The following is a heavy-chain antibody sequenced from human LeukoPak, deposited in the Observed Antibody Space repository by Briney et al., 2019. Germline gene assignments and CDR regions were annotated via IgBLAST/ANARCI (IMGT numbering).Heavy chain of an antibody. D-gene: IGHD2-15*01. CDR2: IYSGGST. J-gene: IGHJ5*02. CDR1: RFTFSDYY. V-gene: IGHV3-66*01. CDR3: ARAPYCSGGSCYSHNWFDP. Sequence: GSLRLSCAASRFTFSDYYMVWIREAPGKGLEWVSVIYSGGSTYYADSVKGRFTISRDNSKNTLYLQMNSLRAEDTAVYYCARAPYCSGGSCYSHNWFDPWGQGTLVTVSS.